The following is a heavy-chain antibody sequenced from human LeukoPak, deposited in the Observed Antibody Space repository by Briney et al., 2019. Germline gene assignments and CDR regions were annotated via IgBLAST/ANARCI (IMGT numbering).Heavy chain of an antibody. CDR2: IKQDGSEK. V-gene: IGHV3-7*04. CDR1: GFTFSIYW. D-gene: IGHD3-10*01. J-gene: IGHJ4*02. CDR3: ARYHFYYGSGSYSN. Sequence: PGGSLRLSCAASGFTFSIYWMSWVRQAPGKGREWVANIKQDGSEKYYVDSVKGRFTISRDNAKNSLYLQMNSLRVEDTAVYYCARYHFYYGSGSYSNWGQGTLVTVSS.